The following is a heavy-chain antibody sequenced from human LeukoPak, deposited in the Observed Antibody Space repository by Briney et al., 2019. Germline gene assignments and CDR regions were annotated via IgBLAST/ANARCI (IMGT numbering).Heavy chain of an antibody. CDR1: GGSFSDFF. CDR3: ARGRRIGRYYYYNYMDV. J-gene: IGHJ6*03. CDR2: IHHSGGT. Sequence: PSETLSLTCAVYGGSFSDFFWSWIRQPPGKGLEWIGEIHHSGGTNYNSSLKSRVIISVDTSKNQFSLKLKSVTAAGTAVYYCARGRRIGRYYYYNYMDVWGIGTTVTVSS. D-gene: IGHD2-15*01. V-gene: IGHV4-34*01.